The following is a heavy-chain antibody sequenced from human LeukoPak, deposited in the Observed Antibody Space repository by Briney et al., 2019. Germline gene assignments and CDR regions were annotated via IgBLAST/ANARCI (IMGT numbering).Heavy chain of an antibody. CDR2: ISGSGGST. CDR3: AKDNFKCSSTSCYEYAFDT. CDR1: GFTFSSYA. J-gene: IGHJ3*02. Sequence: GGSLRLSCAASGFTFSSYAMSWVRQAPGKGLEWVSAISGSGGSTYYADSVKGRFTISRDNSKNTLYLQMNSLRAEDTAVYYCAKDNFKCSSTSCYEYAFDTWGQGTMVTVSS. V-gene: IGHV3-23*01. D-gene: IGHD2-2*01.